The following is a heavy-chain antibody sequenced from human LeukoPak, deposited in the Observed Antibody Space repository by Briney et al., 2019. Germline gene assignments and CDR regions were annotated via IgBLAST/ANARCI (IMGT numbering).Heavy chain of an antibody. V-gene: IGHV3-74*01. D-gene: IGHD3-9*01. CDR3: ARVKDGYDILTGYIFDAFDI. Sequence: GGSLRLSCATSGFTFSNAWMSWVRQAPGKGLEWFSRINVVGGSTSYADSVKGRFTISRDNAKNTLYLQMNSLRAEDTAVYYCARVKDGYDILTGYIFDAFDIWGQGTMVTVSS. J-gene: IGHJ3*02. CDR2: INVVGGST. CDR1: GFTFSNAW.